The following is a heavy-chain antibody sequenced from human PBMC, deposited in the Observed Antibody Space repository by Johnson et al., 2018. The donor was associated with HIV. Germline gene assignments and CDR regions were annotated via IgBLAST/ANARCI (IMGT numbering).Heavy chain of an antibody. CDR3: ARDGYGSSTSCYDDAFVI. CDR1: GFTFSSYA. CDR2: ISGSGGST. V-gene: IGHV3-23*04. J-gene: IGHJ3*02. Sequence: VQLVESGGGLVQPGGSLRLSCAASGFTFSSYAMSWVRQAPGKGLEWVSAISGSGGSTYYADSVKGRFTISRDNSKNTLYLQMNSLRAEDTALYYCARDGYGSSTSCYDDAFVIWGQGTMVTVSS. D-gene: IGHD2-2*03.